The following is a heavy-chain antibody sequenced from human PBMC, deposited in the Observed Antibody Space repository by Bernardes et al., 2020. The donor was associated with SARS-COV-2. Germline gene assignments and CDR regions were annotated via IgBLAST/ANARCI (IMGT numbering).Heavy chain of an antibody. Sequence: ASVKVSCKASGYTFTGYYMPWVRQAPGQGLEWMGWINPNSGGTNYAQKFQGRVTITRDTSISTAYMELSRLGSDDTAVYYCARGHYYSSGPPGGFDPWGQGTLVTVSS. J-gene: IGHJ5*02. D-gene: IGHD3-22*01. CDR2: INPNSGGT. CDR1: GYTFTGYY. V-gene: IGHV1-2*02. CDR3: ARGHYYSSGPPGGFDP.